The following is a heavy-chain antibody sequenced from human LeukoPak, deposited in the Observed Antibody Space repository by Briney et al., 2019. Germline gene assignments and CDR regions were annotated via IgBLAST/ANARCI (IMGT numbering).Heavy chain of an antibody. CDR2: ISYDGSNK. J-gene: IGHJ3*02. CDR3: TKDLPSTTVTTWNAFDI. CDR1: GFTFSSYA. D-gene: IGHD4-17*01. V-gene: IGHV3-30-3*01. Sequence: GRSLRLSCAASGFTFSSYAMHWVRQAPGKGLEWVAVISYDGSNKYYADSVKGRFTISRDNSKNTLYLQMNSLRAEDTAVYYCTKDLPSTTVTTWNAFDIWGQGTMVTVSS.